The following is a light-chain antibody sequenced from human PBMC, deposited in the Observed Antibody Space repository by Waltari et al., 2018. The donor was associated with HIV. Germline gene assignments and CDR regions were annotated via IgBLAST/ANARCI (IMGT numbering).Light chain of an antibody. CDR1: HMGNRG. CDR3: QVWDRGSRQAI. CDR2: YNK. J-gene: IGLJ2*01. Sequence: SYVLTQPPSVSVAPGKTARISCGAVHMGNRGVHWYQKKPGQAPLLVIYYNKDRPSGIPDRFSGSNSGNTATLTISRVEDGDEADYYCQVWDRGSRQAIFGGGTKLTVL. V-gene: IGLV3-21*04.